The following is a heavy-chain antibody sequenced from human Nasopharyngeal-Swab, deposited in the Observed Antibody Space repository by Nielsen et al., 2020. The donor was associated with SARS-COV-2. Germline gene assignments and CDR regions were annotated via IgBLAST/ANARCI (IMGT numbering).Heavy chain of an antibody. CDR3: AREEGYCSSTSCSNTIPYYYYGMDV. CDR2: IKQDGSEK. D-gene: IGHD2-2*01. Sequence: GESLKISCAASGFTFSSYWMSWVRQAPGKGLEWVANIKQDGSEKYYVDSVKGRFTISRDNAKNSLYLQMNSLRAEDTAVYYCAREEGYCSSTSCSNTIPYYYYGMDVWGQGTTVTVS. V-gene: IGHV3-7*01. J-gene: IGHJ6*02. CDR1: GFTFSSYW.